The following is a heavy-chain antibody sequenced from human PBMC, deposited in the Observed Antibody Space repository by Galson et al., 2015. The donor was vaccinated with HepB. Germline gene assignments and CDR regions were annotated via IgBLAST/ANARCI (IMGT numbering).Heavy chain of an antibody. CDR1: GASISAYY. J-gene: IGHJ5*02. CDR3: ARASIPRGAWFDP. Sequence: ETLSLTCSVSGASISAYYWTWVRQPAGKGLEWLGRFPGTGGANYNPSLKSRPNMSIDTSNNPFSLTLTSVTAADTAVYFCARASIPRGAWFDPWGQGALVIVSS. D-gene: IGHD3-10*01. CDR2: FPGTGGA. V-gene: IGHV4-4*07.